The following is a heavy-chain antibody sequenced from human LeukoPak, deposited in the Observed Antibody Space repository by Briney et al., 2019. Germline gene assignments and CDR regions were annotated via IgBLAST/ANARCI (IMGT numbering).Heavy chain of an antibody. CDR3: ARRRDFFDY. CDR2: ISSSGSTI. Sequence: GGSLRLTCAASGFTLSDYYMSWIRQAPGKGLEWVSYISSSGSTIDYADSVKGRFTISRDNAKNSLYLQMSSLRAEDTAVYYCARRRDFFDYWGQGTLVTVSS. J-gene: IGHJ4*02. V-gene: IGHV3-11*01. CDR1: GFTLSDYY.